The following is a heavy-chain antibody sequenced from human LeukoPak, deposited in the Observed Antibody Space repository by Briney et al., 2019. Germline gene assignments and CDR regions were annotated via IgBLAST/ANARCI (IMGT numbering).Heavy chain of an antibody. Sequence: SETQSLTCTVSGGSISSYYWSWIRQPPGKGLEWIGYIYYSGSTNYNPSLKSRVTISVDTSKNQFSLKLSSVTAADTAVYYCARYPGIAVAGYYFDYWGQGTLVTVSS. V-gene: IGHV4-59*01. J-gene: IGHJ4*02. CDR3: ARYPGIAVAGYYFDY. CDR1: GGSISSYY. D-gene: IGHD6-19*01. CDR2: IYYSGST.